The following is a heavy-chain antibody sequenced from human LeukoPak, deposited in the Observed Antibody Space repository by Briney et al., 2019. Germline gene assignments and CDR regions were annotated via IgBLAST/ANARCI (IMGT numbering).Heavy chain of an antibody. CDR2: ISYDGSNK. J-gene: IGHJ4*02. V-gene: IGHV3-30*18. CDR3: AKDHLATTGTFFDY. D-gene: IGHD1-1*01. Sequence: HPGGSLRLSCAASGFTFSSHAMHWVRQAPGKGLEWVAVISYDGSNKYYADSVKGRFTISRDNSRNTLYLQMDSLRTEDTAVYYCAKDHLATTGTFFDYWGQGILVTVSS. CDR1: GFTFSSHA.